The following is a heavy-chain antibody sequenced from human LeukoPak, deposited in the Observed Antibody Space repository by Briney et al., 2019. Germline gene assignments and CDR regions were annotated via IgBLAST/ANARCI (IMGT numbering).Heavy chain of an antibody. V-gene: IGHV3-30*18. J-gene: IGHJ4*02. CDR1: GFTFSSYG. CDR2: ISYDGSNK. D-gene: IGHD3-10*01. Sequence: GGSLRLSCAASGFTFSSYGMHWVRQAPGKGLEWVAVISYDGSNKYYADSVKGRFTISRDNSKNTLYLQTNSLRAEDAAVYYCAKDKVVRGVKGYFDYWGQGTLVTVSS. CDR3: AKDKVVRGVKGYFDY.